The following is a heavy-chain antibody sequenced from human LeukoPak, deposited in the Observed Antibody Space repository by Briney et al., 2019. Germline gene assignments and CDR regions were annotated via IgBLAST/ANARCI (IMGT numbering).Heavy chain of an antibody. CDR1: GGTFSSYA. CDR2: IIPIFGTA. V-gene: IGHV1-69*05. J-gene: IGHJ5*02. CDR3: ASARSGSYYDWFDP. D-gene: IGHD3-10*01. Sequence: SVKVSCKASGGTFSSYAISWVRQAPGQGLEWMGGIIPIFGTANYAQKFQGRVTITTDESTSTAYMELSSLRSEDTAMYYCASARSGSYYDWFDPWGQGTLVTVSS.